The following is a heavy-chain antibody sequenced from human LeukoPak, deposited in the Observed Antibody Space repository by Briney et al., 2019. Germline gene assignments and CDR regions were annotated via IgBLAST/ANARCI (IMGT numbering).Heavy chain of an antibody. J-gene: IGHJ6*03. Sequence: ASVKVSCKASGYTFTSYGISWVRQAPGQGLERMGWISAYNGNTNYAQKLQGRVTMTTDTSTSTAYMELRSLRSDDTAVYYCARTGYCSSTSCYYYYYYMDVWGKGTTVTVSS. D-gene: IGHD2-2*01. CDR1: GYTFTSYG. CDR3: ARTGYCSSTSCYYYYYYMDV. CDR2: ISAYNGNT. V-gene: IGHV1-18*01.